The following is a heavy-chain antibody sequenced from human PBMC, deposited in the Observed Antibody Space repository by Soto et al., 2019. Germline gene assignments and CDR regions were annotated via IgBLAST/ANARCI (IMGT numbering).Heavy chain of an antibody. Sequence: GSLRLSCAASGFTFSSYSMNWVRQAPGKGLEWVSSISSSSSYIYYADSVKGRFTISRDNAKNSLYLQMNSLRAEDTAVYYCARPDSSGYADAFDIWGQGTMVTVSS. D-gene: IGHD3-22*01. CDR2: ISSSSSYI. CDR1: GFTFSSYS. V-gene: IGHV3-21*01. CDR3: ARPDSSGYADAFDI. J-gene: IGHJ3*02.